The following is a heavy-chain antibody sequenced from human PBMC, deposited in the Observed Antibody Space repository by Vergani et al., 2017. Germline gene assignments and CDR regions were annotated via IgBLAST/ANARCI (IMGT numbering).Heavy chain of an antibody. CDR1: GYTFTGYY. CDR3: ARDLLSGVRGVKSDY. CDR2: INPNSGGT. J-gene: IGHJ4*02. Sequence: QVQLVQSGAEVKKPGASVKVSCKASGYTFTGYYMHWVRQAPGQGLEWMGWINPNSGGTNYAQKFQGRVTMTRDTSTSTVYMELSSLRSEDTAVYYCARDLLSGVRGVKSDYWGQGTLVTVSS. V-gene: IGHV1-2*02. D-gene: IGHD3-10*01.